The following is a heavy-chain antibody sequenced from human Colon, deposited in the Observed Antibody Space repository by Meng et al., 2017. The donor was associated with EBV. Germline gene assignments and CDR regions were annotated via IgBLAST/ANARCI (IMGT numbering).Heavy chain of an antibody. J-gene: IGHJ4*02. CDR1: GYTFTTSA. CDR3: TNLDY. V-gene: IGHV3-73*02. CDR2: ITTKASNYAT. Sequence: EVQVEEAGGGFVPPGASLRLSCEASGYTFTTSAVHWVRQASGKGLEWVGRITTKASNYATAYVASVEGRFTVSRDDSTNTAYLRMNSLKTEDTAVYYCTNLDYWGQGILVTVSS.